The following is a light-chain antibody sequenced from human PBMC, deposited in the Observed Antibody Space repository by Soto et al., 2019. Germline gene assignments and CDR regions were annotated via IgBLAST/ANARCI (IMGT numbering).Light chain of an antibody. CDR2: AAS. Sequence: AVLLTQSPSSFSASTGDRATITCRASQDIQNYLAWYQQVPGKAPKLLLYAASILQTGVPSLFSGSGSGTDFTLTIDGLQSEDFATYFCQHYYNYRWTFGQGTTVE. J-gene: IGKJ1*01. CDR1: QDIQNY. CDR3: QHYYNYRWT. V-gene: IGKV1-8*01.